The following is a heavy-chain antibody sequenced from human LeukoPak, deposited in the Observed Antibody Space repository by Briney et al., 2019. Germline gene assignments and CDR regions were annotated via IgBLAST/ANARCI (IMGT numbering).Heavy chain of an antibody. CDR1: GYTFTSYG. CDR2: ISAYNGNT. V-gene: IGHV1-18*01. CDR3: NMVRGVTGGRWFDP. J-gene: IGHJ5*02. D-gene: IGHD3-10*01. Sequence: ASVKVSCKASGYTFTSYGISWVRQAPGQGLEWMGWISAYNGNTNYAQKLQGRVTMTTDTSTSTAYMELRSLRSDDTAVYYCNMVRGVTGGRWFDPWGQGTLVTVSS.